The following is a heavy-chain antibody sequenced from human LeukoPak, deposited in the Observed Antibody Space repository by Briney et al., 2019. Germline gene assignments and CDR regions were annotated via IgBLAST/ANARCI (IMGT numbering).Heavy chain of an antibody. Sequence: GRSLRLTCAASGFTFSSYAMHWVRQAPGKGLEWVAVISYDGSNKYYADSVKGRFTISRDNSKNTLYLQMNSLRAEDTAVYYCARDFANYLRYYYYYYIDVWGKGTTVTVSS. CDR2: ISYDGSNK. CDR3: ARDFANYLRYYYYYYIDV. CDR1: GFTFSSYA. J-gene: IGHJ6*03. D-gene: IGHD4/OR15-4a*01. V-gene: IGHV3-30*01.